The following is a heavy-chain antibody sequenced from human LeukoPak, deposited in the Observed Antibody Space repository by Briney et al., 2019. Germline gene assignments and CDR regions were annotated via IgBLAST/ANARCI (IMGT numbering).Heavy chain of an antibody. CDR2: ISYDGSNK. J-gene: IGHJ4*02. V-gene: IGHV3-30*18. CDR3: AKDCTDKGFDY. Sequence: GGSLRLSCAASGFTFSSYGMHWVRQAPGKGLEWVAVISYDGSNKYYADSVKGRFTISRDNSKNTLYLQMNSLRAEDTAVYYCAKDCTDKGFDYWGQGTLVTVSS. D-gene: IGHD2-8*01. CDR1: GFTFSSYG.